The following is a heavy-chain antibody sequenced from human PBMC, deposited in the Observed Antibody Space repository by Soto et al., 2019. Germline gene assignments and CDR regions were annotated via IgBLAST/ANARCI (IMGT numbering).Heavy chain of an antibody. Sequence: QITLKESGPTLVKPTQTLTLTCTFSGFSLSTSGVGVGWIRQPPGKALEWLALIYWDDDKRYSPSLKSRLTTTKDTAKSLAVLTMCYMDPVDTATYYCAHSVSGGSVGLNHRPYNWSDPWCQGTLVTVSS. CDR3: AHSVSGGSVGLNHRPYNWSDP. D-gene: IGHD2-15*01. CDR2: IYWDDDK. J-gene: IGHJ5*02. V-gene: IGHV2-5*02. CDR1: GFSLSTSGVG.